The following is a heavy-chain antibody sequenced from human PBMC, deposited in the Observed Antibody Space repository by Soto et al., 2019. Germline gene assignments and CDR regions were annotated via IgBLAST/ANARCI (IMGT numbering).Heavy chain of an antibody. J-gene: IGHJ4*02. CDR1: GYIFTSYW. V-gene: IGHV5-51*01. CDR2: VYPGDCDT. D-gene: IGHD6-6*01. Sequence: GESLKISWKGSGYIFTSYWIGWGRQMPEKGLEWMGIVYPGDCDTRYSPSFQGQVTTSADKPISTAYLQWSSLKASDTVMYYCEKLRSSSAGYYFDYWGQGTLVNAPQ. CDR3: EKLRSSSAGYYFDY.